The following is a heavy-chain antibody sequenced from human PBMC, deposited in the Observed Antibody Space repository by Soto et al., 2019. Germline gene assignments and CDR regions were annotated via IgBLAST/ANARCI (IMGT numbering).Heavy chain of an antibody. D-gene: IGHD2-2*02. CDR3: ARHLGYCSSTSCYTRSYYYGMDV. CDR1: GYSFTSYW. CDR2: IYPGDSDT. Sequence: SLKISCKGSGYSFTSYWIGWVRQMPGKGLEWMGIIYPGDSDTRYSPSFQGQVTISADKSISTAYLQWSSLKASDTAMYYCARHLGYCSSTSCYTRSYYYGMDVWGQGTTVTVSS. V-gene: IGHV5-51*01. J-gene: IGHJ6*02.